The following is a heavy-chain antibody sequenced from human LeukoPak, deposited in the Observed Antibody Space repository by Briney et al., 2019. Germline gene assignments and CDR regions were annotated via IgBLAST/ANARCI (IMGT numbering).Heavy chain of an antibody. V-gene: IGHV3-74*01. J-gene: IGHJ4*02. D-gene: IGHD6-13*01. CDR2: TNPDGSST. CDR3: AKSTSSWERVDY. Sequence: GGSLRLSCAASGFTFSRYWMHWVRQAPGKGLVWVSRTNPDGSSTSYADSVKGRFTISRDNAKNTLYLQMNSLRAEDAAVYYCAKSTSSWERVDYWGQGTLVTVSS. CDR1: GFTFSRYW.